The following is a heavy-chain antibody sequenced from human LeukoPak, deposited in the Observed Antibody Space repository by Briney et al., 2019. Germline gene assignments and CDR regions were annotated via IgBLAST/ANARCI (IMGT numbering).Heavy chain of an antibody. D-gene: IGHD3-22*01. CDR2: INWNGGST. Sequence: PGGSLRLSCAASGFTFDDYGMSWVRQAPGKGLEWVSGINWNGGSTGYADSVKGRFTISRDNAKNSLYLQMNSLRAEDTALYYCARGRGGYDSSGYYYENAFDIWGQGTMVTVSS. J-gene: IGHJ3*02. V-gene: IGHV3-20*04. CDR3: ARGRGGYDSSGYYYENAFDI. CDR1: GFTFDDYG.